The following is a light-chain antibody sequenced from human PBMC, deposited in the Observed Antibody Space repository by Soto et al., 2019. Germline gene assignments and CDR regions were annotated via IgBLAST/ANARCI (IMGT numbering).Light chain of an antibody. CDR2: DVS. CDR1: SSDVGGYNY. Sequence: QSALTQPRSVSGSPGQSVTISCTGTSSDVGGYNYVSWYQQHPGKAPKLMIYDVSKRPSGVPDRFSGSKSGNTASLTISGLQAEAEADYYCCSYAGIVVFGGGTKLTVL. CDR3: CSYAGIVV. V-gene: IGLV2-11*01. J-gene: IGLJ2*01.